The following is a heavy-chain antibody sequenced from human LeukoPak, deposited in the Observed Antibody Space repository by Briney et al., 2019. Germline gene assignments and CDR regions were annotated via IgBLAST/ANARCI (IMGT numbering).Heavy chain of an antibody. CDR2: IRYDGSNK. D-gene: IGHD2/OR15-2a*01. Sequence: GGSLRLSCAASGFTSSSYGMHWVRQAPGKGLEWVAFIRYDGSNKYYADSVKGRFTISRDNSKNTLYLQMNSLRAEDTAVYYCAKDAGTTYYFDYWGQGTLVTVSS. V-gene: IGHV3-30*02. J-gene: IGHJ4*02. CDR1: GFTSSSYG. CDR3: AKDAGTTYYFDY.